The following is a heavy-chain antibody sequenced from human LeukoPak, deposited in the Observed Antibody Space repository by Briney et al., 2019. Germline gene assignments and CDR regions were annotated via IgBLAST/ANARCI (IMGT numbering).Heavy chain of an antibody. CDR2: IYYSGST. V-gene: IGHV4-61*01. D-gene: IGHD2-2*01. CDR3: ARLGCSSTSCDGFDP. Sequence: PSETLSLTCTVSGGSGSSGSYYWSSIRQPLGKGLEWIGYIYYSGSTNYNPSLESRVTISVDTSKNQSSLKLSSATAADTAVYYCARLGCSSTSCDGFDPWGQGTLVTVSS. J-gene: IGHJ5*02. CDR1: GGSGSSGSYY.